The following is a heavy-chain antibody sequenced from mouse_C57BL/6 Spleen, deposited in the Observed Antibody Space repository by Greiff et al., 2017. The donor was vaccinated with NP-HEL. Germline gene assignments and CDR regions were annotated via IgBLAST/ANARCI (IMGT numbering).Heavy chain of an antibody. V-gene: IGHV5-4*01. J-gene: IGHJ2*01. D-gene: IGHD1-1*01. Sequence: EVQLMESGGGLVKPGGSLKLSCAASGFTFSSYAMSWVRQTPEKRLEWVATISAGGSYTYYPDNVKGRFTISRDNAKNNLYLQMGHLKSEDTAMYYCARDDTTVVYFDYWGQGTTLTVSS. CDR2: ISAGGSYT. CDR1: GFTFSSYA. CDR3: ARDDTTVVYFDY.